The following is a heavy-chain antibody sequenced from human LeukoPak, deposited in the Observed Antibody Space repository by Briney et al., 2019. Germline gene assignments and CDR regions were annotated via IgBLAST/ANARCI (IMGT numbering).Heavy chain of an antibody. CDR3: ARVQGQERRGIVVGPATIGRIDC. J-gene: IGHJ4*02. D-gene: IGHD2-2*01. CDR1: GYSFTRYV. Sequence: ASVKVSCKASGYSFTRYVITWVRQAPGQGLEWMGWISPYDGHTNYAQNFQGRVTMTTDASTSTAYMELRSLRSDDTAVYYCARVQGQERRGIVVGPATIGRIDCWGQGTLVPVSS. CDR2: ISPYDGHT. V-gene: IGHV1-18*01.